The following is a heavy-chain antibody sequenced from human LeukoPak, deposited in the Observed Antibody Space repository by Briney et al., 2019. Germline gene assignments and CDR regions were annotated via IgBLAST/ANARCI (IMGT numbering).Heavy chain of an antibody. CDR3: AKDRSYGSETYYFDY. CDR1: GFTFGSYG. D-gene: IGHD3-10*01. J-gene: IGHJ4*02. V-gene: IGHV3-30*18. Sequence: PGRSLRLPCAASGFTFGSYGMHWVRQAPGKGLEWVAVISYDGSNKYYADSVKGRFTISRDNSKNTLYLQMNSLRAEDTAVYYCAKDRSYGSETYYFDYWGQGTLVTVSS. CDR2: ISYDGSNK.